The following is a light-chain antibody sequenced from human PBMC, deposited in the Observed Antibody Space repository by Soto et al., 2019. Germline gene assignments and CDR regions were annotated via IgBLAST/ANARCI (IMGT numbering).Light chain of an antibody. CDR1: SSDIGGYNY. J-gene: IGLJ2*01. Sequence: QSALTQPASVSGSPGQSITISCTGTSSDIGGYNYVSWYQHLPGKAPKPMIYEVSNRPSGVSIRFSGSKSGNTASLTISGLQAEDEADYYCSSYTSSSTVVFGVGTKLTVL. V-gene: IGLV2-14*01. CDR3: SSYTSSSTVV. CDR2: EVS.